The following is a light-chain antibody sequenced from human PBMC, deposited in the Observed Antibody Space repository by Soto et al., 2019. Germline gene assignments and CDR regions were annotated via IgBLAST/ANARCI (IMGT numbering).Light chain of an antibody. CDR3: SSYAGSNFVV. CDR2: EVN. V-gene: IGLV2-8*01. Sequence: QSALTQPPSASGSPGQSVTISCTGTSSDVGLYNYVSWFQHHPGKAPKLMIYEVNKRPSGVPDRFAGSKSGNTASLPVSGLQAEDEADYYCSSYAGSNFVVFGGGTKLTVL. CDR1: SSDVGLYNY. J-gene: IGLJ2*01.